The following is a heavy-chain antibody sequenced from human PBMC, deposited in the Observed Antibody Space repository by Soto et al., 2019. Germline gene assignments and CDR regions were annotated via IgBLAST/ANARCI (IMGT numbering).Heavy chain of an antibody. J-gene: IGHJ5*02. V-gene: IGHV4-61*08. Sequence: SETLSLTCTVSGGSIRSGDYYWSWIRQPPGKGLEWIGYIYSSGSTNYNPSLKSRVTMSVDTSKTQFSLKLRSVTAADTAVYYCAGGDTGSRDWFDPWGQGTLVTVSS. CDR1: GGSIRSGDYY. CDR3: AGGDTGSRDWFDP. CDR2: IYSSGST.